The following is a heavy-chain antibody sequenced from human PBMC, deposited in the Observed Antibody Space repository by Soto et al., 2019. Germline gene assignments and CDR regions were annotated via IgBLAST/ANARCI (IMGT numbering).Heavy chain of an antibody. J-gene: IGHJ4*02. CDR2: IYYSGST. D-gene: IGHD6-6*01. CDR1: GGSISSSSYY. V-gene: IGHV4-39*01. CDR3: ATYSSSPSSAVDY. Sequence: SETLSLTCTVSGGSISSSSYYWGWIRQPPGKGLEWIGSIYYSGSTYYNPSLKSRVTISVDTSKNQFSLKLSSVTAADTAVYYCATYSSSPSSAVDYWGQGTLVTVPQ.